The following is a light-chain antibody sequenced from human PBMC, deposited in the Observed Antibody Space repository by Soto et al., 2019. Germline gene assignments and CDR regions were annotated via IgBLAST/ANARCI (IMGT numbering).Light chain of an antibody. V-gene: IGLV2-11*01. Sequence: QSALTQPASVSGSPGQTITISCAGTRFDVGRYNYVSWYQQHPGKAPKLMIYDVSKRPSGVPDRFSGSKSGNTASLTISGLQAEDEADYYCCSYAGSYPYVFGTGTKVTVL. CDR2: DVS. J-gene: IGLJ1*01. CDR3: CSYAGSYPYV. CDR1: RFDVGRYNY.